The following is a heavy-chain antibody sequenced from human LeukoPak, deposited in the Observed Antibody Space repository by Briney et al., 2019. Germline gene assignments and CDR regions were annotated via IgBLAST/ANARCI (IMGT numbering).Heavy chain of an antibody. CDR3: ARSGLTYYYDSSGYPVS. D-gene: IGHD3-22*01. J-gene: IGHJ5*02. V-gene: IGHV1-69*01. CDR2: IIPIFGTA. Sequence: SVKVSCKASGGTFSSYAISWVRQAPGQGLEWMGGIIPIFGTANYAQKFQGRVTITADESTSIAYMELSSLRSEDTAVYYCARSGLTYYYDSSGYPVSWGQGTLVTVSS. CDR1: GGTFSSYA.